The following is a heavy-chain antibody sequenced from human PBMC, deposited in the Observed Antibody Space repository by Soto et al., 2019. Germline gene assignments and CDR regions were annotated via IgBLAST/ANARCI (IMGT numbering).Heavy chain of an antibody. CDR3: AREGLGYDFWSGYYVSWFDP. Sequence: SETLSLTCTVSGGSISSGDYYWSWIRQPPGNGLEWIGYIYYSGSTYYNPSLKSRVTISVDTSKNQFSLKLSSVTAADTAVYYCAREGLGYDFWSGYYVSWFDPWGQGTLVTVSS. CDR2: IYYSGST. CDR1: GGSISSGDYY. J-gene: IGHJ5*02. V-gene: IGHV4-30-4*01. D-gene: IGHD3-3*01.